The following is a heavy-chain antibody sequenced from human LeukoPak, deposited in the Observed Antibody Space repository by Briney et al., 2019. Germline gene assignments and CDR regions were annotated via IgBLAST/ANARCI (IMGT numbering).Heavy chain of an antibody. CDR3: ARDYRLYYFDY. CDR1: GFTFSNYA. V-gene: IGHV3-48*01. CDR2: ISSSSSSI. J-gene: IGHJ4*02. Sequence: PGGSLRLSCTASGFTFSNYAMSWVRQAPGKGLEWVSYISSSSSSIYYADSVKGRFTISRDNAKNSLYLQMNSLRAEDTAVYYCARDYRLYYFDYGGQGTLVTVSS. D-gene: IGHD2/OR15-2a*01.